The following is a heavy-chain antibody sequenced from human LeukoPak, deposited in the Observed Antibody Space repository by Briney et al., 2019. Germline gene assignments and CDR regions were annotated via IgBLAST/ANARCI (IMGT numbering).Heavy chain of an antibody. V-gene: IGHV4-61*08. Sequence: SETLSLTCTVSGGSISSGGYYWSWIRQPPGKGLEWIGYIYYSGSTNYNPSLKSRVTISVDTSKNQFSLKLSSVTAADTAVYYCARSPGYSSGWFNYWGQGTLVTVSS. CDR2: IYYSGST. D-gene: IGHD6-19*01. CDR3: ARSPGYSSGWFNY. J-gene: IGHJ4*02. CDR1: GGSISSGGYY.